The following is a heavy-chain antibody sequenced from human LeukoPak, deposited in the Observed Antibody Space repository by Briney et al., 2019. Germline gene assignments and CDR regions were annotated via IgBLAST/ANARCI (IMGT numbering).Heavy chain of an antibody. CDR1: GGSFGGYY. D-gene: IGHD3-22*01. CDR3: ARGQPWPDYYDSSGYPFDY. V-gene: IGHV4-34*01. CDR2: INHSGST. Sequence: SETLSLTCAVYGGSFGGYYWSWIRQPPGKGLEWIGEINHSGSTNYNPSLKSRVTISVDTSKNQFSLKLSSVTAADTAVYYCARGQPWPDYYDSSGYPFDYWGQGTLVTVSS. J-gene: IGHJ4*02.